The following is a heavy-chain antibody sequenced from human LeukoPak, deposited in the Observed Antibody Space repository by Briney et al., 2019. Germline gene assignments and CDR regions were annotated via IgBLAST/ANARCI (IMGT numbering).Heavy chain of an antibody. CDR1: ALTFSGYS. J-gene: IGHJ3*02. Sequence: PGRSLRLSCVVSALTFSGYSMHWVRQAPGKGLEWVAFISHDGSNKYCADSLKGRFTISRDNSKNTLFLQMNSLRPEDTAVYYCARVGYDYSWYDAFDIWGQGTMVTVSS. D-gene: IGHD6-13*01. V-gene: IGHV3-30*04. CDR2: ISHDGSNK. CDR3: ARVGYDYSWYDAFDI.